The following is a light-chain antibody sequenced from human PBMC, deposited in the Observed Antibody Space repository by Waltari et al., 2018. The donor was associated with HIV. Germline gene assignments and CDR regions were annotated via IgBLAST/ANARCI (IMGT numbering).Light chain of an antibody. J-gene: IGLJ2*01. Sequence: QSALTQPPSASGSPGQSVTISCTGTSSDVGRYDYVSWYQQHPAKAPKLLIYEVNQRPSGVPDRFSGSKSGNTASLTVSGLQAEDEAEYYCTSYAGINPVAFGGGTNLTVL. V-gene: IGLV2-8*01. CDR1: SSDVGRYDY. CDR2: EVN. CDR3: TSYAGINPVA.